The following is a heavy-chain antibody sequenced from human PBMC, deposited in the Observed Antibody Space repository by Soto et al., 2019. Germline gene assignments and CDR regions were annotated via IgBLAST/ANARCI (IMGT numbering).Heavy chain of an antibody. Sequence: QVQLQESGPGLVKPSQTLSLTCTVSGGSISSGGYYWSWIRQHPGKGLEWIGYIYYSGSTYYNPSLKSRVTISVDSSKNQFSLKLRSVTAADTAVYYCARAKPYYGDYHAFDYWGQGTLVTVSS. CDR1: GGSISSGGYY. V-gene: IGHV4-31*03. J-gene: IGHJ4*02. CDR2: IYYSGST. CDR3: ARAKPYYGDYHAFDY. D-gene: IGHD4-17*01.